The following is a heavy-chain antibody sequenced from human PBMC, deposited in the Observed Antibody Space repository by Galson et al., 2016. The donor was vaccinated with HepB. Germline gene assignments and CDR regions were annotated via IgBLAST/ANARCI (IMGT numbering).Heavy chain of an antibody. CDR1: GGSIGNQY. CDR2: VYHSGTT. Sequence: GGSIGNQYWSWIRQSPGKGLEWIGYVYHSGTTNYNPSLESRVTMSVDTSTNQIFLNLRSVTAADTAVYYCARDKGVAVALRWFEYWGQGTLVTVSS. V-gene: IGHV4-59*11. CDR3: ARDKGVAVALRWFEY. J-gene: IGHJ5*01. D-gene: IGHD6-19*01.